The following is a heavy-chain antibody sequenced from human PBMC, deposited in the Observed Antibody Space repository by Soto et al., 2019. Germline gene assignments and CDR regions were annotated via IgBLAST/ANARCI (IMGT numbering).Heavy chain of an antibody. V-gene: IGHV1-18*01. CDR3: ARGVGSGSYYNQYNWFDP. J-gene: IGHJ5*02. Sequence: QVQLVQSGGEVKKPGASVKVSCKASGYTFTNYGISWVRQAPGQGLEWMGWINVYNGNTKYAQKVQGRVTMTTDTSTSTDYMELRSLRSDDRAVYYCARGVGSGSYYNQYNWFDPWGQGTLVTVSS. CDR1: GYTFTNYG. D-gene: IGHD3-10*01. CDR2: INVYNGNT.